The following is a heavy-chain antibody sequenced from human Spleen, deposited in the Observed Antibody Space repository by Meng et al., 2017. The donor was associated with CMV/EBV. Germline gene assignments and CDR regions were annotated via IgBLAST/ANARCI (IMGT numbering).Heavy chain of an antibody. D-gene: IGHD3-3*01. V-gene: IGHV1-8*01. CDR2: MNPNSGNT. CDR1: GYTFTSYD. CDR3: ASLGSYYDFWSGFHGGGMDV. Sequence: ASVKVSCKASGYTFTSYDINWVRQATGQGLEWMGWMNPNSGNTGYAQKFQGRVTMTRNTSISTAYMELSSLRSEDTAVYYCASLGSYYDFWSGFHGGGMDVWGQGTTVTVSS. J-gene: IGHJ6*02.